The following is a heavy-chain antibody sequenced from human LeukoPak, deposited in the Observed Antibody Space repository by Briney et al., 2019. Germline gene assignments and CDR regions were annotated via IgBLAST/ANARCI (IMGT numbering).Heavy chain of an antibody. CDR3: ARTLYISAAPGGLDY. Sequence: ASVKVSCKASGYTFTGDYMHWGRQAPGQGLEWMGWSNRKNAATNYAQNFQGRVTMTRDTSTGTVYMELSRLTSDDTAVYYCARTLYISAAPGGLDYWGQGTLVTASS. D-gene: IGHD6-13*01. CDR1: GYTFTGDY. CDR2: SNRKNAAT. J-gene: IGHJ4*02. V-gene: IGHV1-2*02.